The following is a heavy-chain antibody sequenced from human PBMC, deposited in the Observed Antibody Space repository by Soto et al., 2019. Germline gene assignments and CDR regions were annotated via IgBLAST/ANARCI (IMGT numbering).Heavy chain of an antibody. D-gene: IGHD4-17*01. CDR2: ISYYGSNK. CDR3: ARDRLSTVTTWDYYYYSGMDV. J-gene: IGHJ6*02. Sequence: PGGSLRLSCAASGFTFSSYAMHWVRQAPGKGLEWVAVISYYGSNKYYADSVKGRFTISRDNSKNTLYLQMNSLRAKDTAVYYCARDRLSTVTTWDYYYYSGMDVWAQGTTVTVSS. CDR1: GFTFSSYA. V-gene: IGHV3-30-3*01.